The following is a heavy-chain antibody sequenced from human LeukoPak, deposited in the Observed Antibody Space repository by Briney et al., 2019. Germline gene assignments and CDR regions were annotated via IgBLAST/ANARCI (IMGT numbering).Heavy chain of an antibody. D-gene: IGHD2-15*01. CDR1: GGSISSGGYY. J-gene: IGHJ4*02. CDR2: IYTSGST. Sequence: SQTLSLTCTVSGGSISSGGYYWSWIRQPPGKGLEWIGRIYTSGSTNYNPSLKSRVTMSVDTSKNQFSLKLSSVTAADTAVYYCARDYTDIVVPTLYYFDYWGQGTLVTVSS. V-gene: IGHV4-61*02. CDR3: ARDYTDIVVPTLYYFDY.